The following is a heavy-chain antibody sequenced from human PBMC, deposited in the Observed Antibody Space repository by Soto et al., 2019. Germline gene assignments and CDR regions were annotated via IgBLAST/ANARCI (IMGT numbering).Heavy chain of an antibody. V-gene: IGHV1-69*01. J-gene: IGHJ6*02. CDR3: ARGWELLYYYGMDV. D-gene: IGHD1-26*01. Sequence: QVQLVQSGAEVKKPGSSVKVSCKASGGTFSSYAISWVRQAPGQGLEWVGGIIPIFGTANYAQKFQGRVTITADESTSTAYMELSSLRSEDTAVYYCARGWELLYYYGMDVWGQGTTVTVSS. CDR2: IIPIFGTA. CDR1: GGTFSSYA.